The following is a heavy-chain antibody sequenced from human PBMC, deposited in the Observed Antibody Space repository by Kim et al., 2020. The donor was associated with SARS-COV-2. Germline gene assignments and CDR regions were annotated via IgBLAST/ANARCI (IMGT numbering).Heavy chain of an antibody. CDR3: AKAIGSGSYDAFDI. V-gene: IGHV3-9*01. J-gene: IGHJ3*02. Sequence: GGSLRLSCAASGFTFDDYAMHWVRQAPGKGLEWVSGISWNSGSIGYADSVKGRFTISRDNAKNSLYLQMNSLRAEDTALYYCAKAIGSGSYDAFDIWGQGTMVTVSS. CDR1: GFTFDDYA. D-gene: IGHD3-10*01. CDR2: ISWNSGSI.